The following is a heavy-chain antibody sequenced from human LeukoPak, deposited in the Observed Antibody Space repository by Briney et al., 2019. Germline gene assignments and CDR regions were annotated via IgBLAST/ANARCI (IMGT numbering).Heavy chain of an antibody. J-gene: IGHJ4*02. CDR1: GYSLIEVA. D-gene: IGHD1-1*01. CDR2: FDPEDGEDGET. Sequence: ASVKVSCKVSGYSLIEVAMHWVRQAPRKGLEWVGSFDPEDGEDGETHYGQKFQGRVTMTEDASTDTAYMELSSLTSEDTAVYYCAMTDRYAGRPFDYWGQGTLVTVSS. V-gene: IGHV1-24*01. CDR3: AMTDRYAGRPFDY.